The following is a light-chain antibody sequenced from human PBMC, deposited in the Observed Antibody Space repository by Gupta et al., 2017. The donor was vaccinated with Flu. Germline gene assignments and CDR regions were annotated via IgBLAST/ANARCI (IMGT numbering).Light chain of an antibody. J-gene: IGKJ5*01. CDR1: QSISSY. Sequence: DIQMTQSPSSLSASVGDRVTITCRASQSISSYLNWYQQKPGKAPKLLIYAASSWQSGVPSRFSGSGSGTDFTLTISSLQPEDFATYYCQQIDSNLSITFGQGTRMEIK. CDR2: AAS. V-gene: IGKV1-39*01. CDR3: QQIDSNLSIT.